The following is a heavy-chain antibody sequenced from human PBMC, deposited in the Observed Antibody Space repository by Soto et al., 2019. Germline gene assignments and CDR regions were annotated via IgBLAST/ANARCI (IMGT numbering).Heavy chain of an antibody. CDR2: IYYSGSP. CDR1: GGSISSYY. J-gene: IGHJ4*02. D-gene: IGHD6-13*01. CDR3: ARGETSWYYFDY. V-gene: IGHV4-59*01. Sequence: QVQLQESGPGLVKPSETLSLTCTVSGGSISSYYGNWIRQPPGKGLEWIGYIYYSGSPNYNPSLQSRVTISVDTAKNQFSLKLSSVTAADTAVYYCARGETSWYYFDYWGQGTLVTVSS.